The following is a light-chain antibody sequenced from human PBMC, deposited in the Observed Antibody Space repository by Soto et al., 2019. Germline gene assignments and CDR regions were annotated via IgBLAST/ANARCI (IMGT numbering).Light chain of an antibody. J-gene: IGKJ1*01. CDR3: LQHNSYPRT. CDR1: QNINSY. Sequence: DIQMTQSPSSLSASVGDRVTITCRARQNINSYLNWYQQKPGKAPKLLIYAASSLQSGVPSRFSGSGSGTEFTLTISSLQPEDFATYYCLQHNSYPRTFGQGTKVDIK. V-gene: IGKV1-17*01. CDR2: AAS.